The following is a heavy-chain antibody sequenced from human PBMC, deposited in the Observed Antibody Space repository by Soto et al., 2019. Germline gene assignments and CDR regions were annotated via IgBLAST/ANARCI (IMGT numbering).Heavy chain of an antibody. CDR2: IYYSGST. V-gene: IGHV4-59*01. D-gene: IGHD4-4*01. Sequence: TRSITCTVSGGSISSYYWSWIRQPPGKGLEWIGYIYYSGSTNYNPSLKSRVTISVDTSKNQFSLKLSSVTAADTAVYYCARDLTTVTTPSGDYYYGTDVWGQATTDT. CDR1: GGSISSYY. J-gene: IGHJ6*02. CDR3: ARDLTTVTTPSGDYYYGTDV.